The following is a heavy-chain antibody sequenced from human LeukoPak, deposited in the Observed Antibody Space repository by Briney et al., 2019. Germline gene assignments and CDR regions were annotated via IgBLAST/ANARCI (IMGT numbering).Heavy chain of an antibody. J-gene: IGHJ4*02. CDR3: AKDEEIAVAGTFGY. D-gene: IGHD6-19*01. V-gene: IGHV3-30*18. CDR1: GFTFSSYG. CDR2: ISYDGSNK. Sequence: GRSLRLSCAASGFTFSSYGMHWVRQAPGKGLEWVAVISYDGSNKYYADSVKGRFTISRDNSKNTLYLQMNSLRAEDTAVYYCAKDEEIAVAGTFGYWGQGTLVTVPS.